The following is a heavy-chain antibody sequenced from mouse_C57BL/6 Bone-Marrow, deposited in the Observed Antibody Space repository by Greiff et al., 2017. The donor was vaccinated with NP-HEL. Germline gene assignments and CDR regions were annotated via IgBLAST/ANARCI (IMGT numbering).Heavy chain of an antibody. CDR2: IYPGDGDT. CDR3: ARYYGRYYYAMDY. J-gene: IGHJ4*01. Sequence: QVQLQQSGPELVKPGASVKISCKASGYAFSSSWMNWVKQRPGKGLEWIGRIYPGDGDTNYNGKFKGKATLTADKSSSTAYMQLSSLTSEDSAVYFCARYYGRYYYAMDYWGQGTSVTVSS. CDR1: GYAFSSSW. V-gene: IGHV1-82*01. D-gene: IGHD1-1*02.